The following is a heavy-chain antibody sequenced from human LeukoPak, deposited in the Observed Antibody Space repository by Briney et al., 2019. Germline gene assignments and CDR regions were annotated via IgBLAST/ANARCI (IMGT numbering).Heavy chain of an antibody. CDR2: IYYSGST. Sequence: PSETLSLTCAVSGGSISSYYWSWIRQPPGKGLEWIGYIYYSGSTNYNPSLKSRVTISVDTSKNQFSLKLSSVTAADTAVYYCARVQDFFGESSPYYFDYWGQGTLVTVSS. CDR3: ARVQDFFGESSPYYFDY. D-gene: IGHD3-10*01. V-gene: IGHV4-59*01. CDR1: GGSISSYY. J-gene: IGHJ4*02.